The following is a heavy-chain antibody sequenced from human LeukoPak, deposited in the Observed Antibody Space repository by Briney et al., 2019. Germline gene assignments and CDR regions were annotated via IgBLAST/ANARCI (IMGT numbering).Heavy chain of an antibody. V-gene: IGHV4-39*01. CDR3: PRHVPHNWEVDY. CDR2: IYYSGST. CDR1: GGSISSSSYY. J-gene: IGHJ4*02. D-gene: IGHD1-26*01. Sequence: PSETLSLTCAVSGGSISSSSYYWGWIRQPPGKGLEWIGSIYYSGSTYYNPSLKSRVTISVDTSKNQFSLKLSSVTAADTAVYYCPRHVPHNWEVDYWGQGTLVTVSS.